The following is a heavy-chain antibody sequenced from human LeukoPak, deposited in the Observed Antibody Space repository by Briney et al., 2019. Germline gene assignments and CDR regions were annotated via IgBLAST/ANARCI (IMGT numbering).Heavy chain of an antibody. J-gene: IGHJ5*02. V-gene: IGHV3-7*01. Sequence: GGSLGLSCAASGFTFRSYWMSWVRQAPGKGLEWVANMKLDGSEEYYVDSVKGRFTISSDNAKNSLYLQMNSLRVDDTAVYYCARWARYCSSGSCYSWFDPWGQGTLVTVSS. D-gene: IGHD2-15*01. CDR1: GFTFRSYW. CDR2: MKLDGSEE. CDR3: ARWARYCSSGSCYSWFDP.